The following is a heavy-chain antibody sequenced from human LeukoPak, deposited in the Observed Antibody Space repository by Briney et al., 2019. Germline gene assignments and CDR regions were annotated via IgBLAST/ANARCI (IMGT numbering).Heavy chain of an antibody. J-gene: IGHJ3*02. D-gene: IGHD1-26*01. CDR2: INHSGST. V-gene: IGHV4-34*01. CDR1: GGSFSGYY. Sequence: PSETLSLTCAVYGGSFSGYYWSWIRQPPGKGLEWIGEINHSGSTNYNPSLKSRVTISVDTSKNQFSLKLSSVTAADTAVYYCARGSGSYYVPDDAFDIWGQGTMVTVSS. CDR3: ARGSGSYYVPDDAFDI.